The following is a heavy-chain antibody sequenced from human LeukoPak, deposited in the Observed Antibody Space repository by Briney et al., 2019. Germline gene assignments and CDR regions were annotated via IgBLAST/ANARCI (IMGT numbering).Heavy chain of an antibody. J-gene: IGHJ4*02. Sequence: GGSLRLSCAAFGFTFDDYAMHWVRQAPGKGLEWVSLISGDGNSTYYAGSVKGRFTISRDNSKNSLYLQMNSLRTEDTAYYYCATNFGAYYYDTSGYYDFWGQGTLVTVSS. D-gene: IGHD3-22*01. CDR2: ISGDGNST. V-gene: IGHV3-43*02. CDR3: ATNFGAYYYDTSGYYDF. CDR1: GFTFDDYA.